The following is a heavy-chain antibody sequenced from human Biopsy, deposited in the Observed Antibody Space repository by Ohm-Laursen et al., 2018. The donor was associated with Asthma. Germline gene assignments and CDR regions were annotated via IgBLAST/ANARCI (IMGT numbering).Heavy chain of an antibody. CDR2: THYSGST. J-gene: IGHJ5*02. CDR1: GASIKTDDHY. D-gene: IGHD6-19*01. CDR3: ARASVAASSNWFDP. V-gene: IGHV4-30-4*01. Sequence: TLSLTCPVSGASIKTDDHYWSWLRQPPGEGLEWFGFTHYSGSTSYNPSLKGGVTISVDTSKNQFSLKLSSVTAADTAVYYCARASVAASSNWFDPWGQGTLVTVSS.